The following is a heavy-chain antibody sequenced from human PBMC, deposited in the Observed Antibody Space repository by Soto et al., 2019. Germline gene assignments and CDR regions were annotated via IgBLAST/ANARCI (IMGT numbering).Heavy chain of an antibody. CDR2: INHSGST. Sequence: PSETLSLTCAVYGGSFSGYYWSWIRQPPGKGLEWIGEINHSGSTNYNPSLKSRVTISVDTSKNQFSLKLSSVTAADTAVYYCATQNPPYYYYYYMDVWGKGTTVTVSS. V-gene: IGHV4-34*01. J-gene: IGHJ6*03. CDR1: GGSFSGYY. CDR3: ATQNPPYYYYYYMDV.